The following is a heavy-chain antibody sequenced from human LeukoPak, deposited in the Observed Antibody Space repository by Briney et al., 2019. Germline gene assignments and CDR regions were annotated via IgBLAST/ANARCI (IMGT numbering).Heavy chain of an antibody. CDR3: AKAYYYGSGSPTHFDY. CDR1: GFTFDDYA. J-gene: IGHJ4*02. Sequence: PGRSLRLSCAASGFTFDDYAMHWVRQAPGKGLEWVSGISWNSGSIGYADSVKGRFTISRDNAKNSLYLQMDSLRAEDTALYYCAKAYYYGSGSPTHFDYWGQGTLVTVSS. D-gene: IGHD3-10*01. CDR2: ISWNSGSI. V-gene: IGHV3-9*01.